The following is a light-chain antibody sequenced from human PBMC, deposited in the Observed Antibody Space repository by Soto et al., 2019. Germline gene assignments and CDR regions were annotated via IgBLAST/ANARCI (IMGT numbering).Light chain of an antibody. CDR3: QQRRNWPRT. J-gene: IGKJ1*01. CDR2: DIS. V-gene: IGKV3-11*01. CDR1: QTVNSY. Sequence: DIVLTQSPATLSLSPGERATLSCRASQTVNSYLAWYQQKPGQAPRLLVYDISYRAAGVPARFSGSGSATDFTLTISSLEPEDFAVYYCQQRRNWPRTFGQGTKVEIK.